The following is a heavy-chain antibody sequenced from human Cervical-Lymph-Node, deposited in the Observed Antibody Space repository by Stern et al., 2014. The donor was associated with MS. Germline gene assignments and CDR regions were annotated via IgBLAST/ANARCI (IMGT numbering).Heavy chain of an antibody. CDR3: ARSPGHNWFDT. J-gene: IGHJ5*02. CDR2: INSDESFI. Sequence: EVQLVESGGGLVQPGGSLRLSCAVSGFTLSSYWMHWVRQAPGKGLVRVSRINSDESFINYADSVKGRFTISRDNAKNTLYLQMNSLRVEDSAVYYCARSPGHNWFDTWGQGTLVTVSS. CDR1: GFTLSSYW. V-gene: IGHV3-74*02.